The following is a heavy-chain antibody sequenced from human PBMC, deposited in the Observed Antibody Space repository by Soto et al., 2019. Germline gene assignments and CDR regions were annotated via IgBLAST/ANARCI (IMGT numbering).Heavy chain of an antibody. V-gene: IGHV1-69*06. CDR3: AGSHFYSSGPGYLDS. J-gene: IGHJ4*02. CDR2: VIPIFPKA. CDR1: GGTFSSDA. Sequence: QVRLVQSEAEVKKAGSSVKVSCKASGGTFSSDAVTWVRQAPGQGLEWMGGVIPIFPKANYAQKFQGRATITVDKSTSTVYKELNTLKSEDTAMDYCAGSHFYSSGPGYLDSWGQGTLVTV. D-gene: IGHD3-22*01.